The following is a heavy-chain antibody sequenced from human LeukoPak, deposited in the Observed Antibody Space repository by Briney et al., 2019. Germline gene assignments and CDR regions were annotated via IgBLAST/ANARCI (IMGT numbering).Heavy chain of an antibody. D-gene: IGHD1-20*01. J-gene: IGHJ3*02. CDR1: GFIFSSTY. CDR3: ARQRFVTGTGTFDI. V-gene: IGHV3-66*02. CDR2: IYSGGTA. Sequence: PGGSLRLSCAASGFIFSSTYMSWVRQAPGKGLEWVSFIYSGGTAYYADSVKGRFTISRDNSKDTVYLQMNSVRAEDTAVYYCARQRFVTGTGTFDIWGQGTMVTVSS.